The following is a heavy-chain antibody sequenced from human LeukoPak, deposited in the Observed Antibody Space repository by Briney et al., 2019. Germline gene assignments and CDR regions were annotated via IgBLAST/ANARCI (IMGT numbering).Heavy chain of an antibody. CDR3: AREYGDFDY. V-gene: IGHV4-4*07. CDR1: GGSINNYY. Sequence: SETLSLTCTVSGGSINNYYWSWIRQPAGKGLEWIGRIDASGRTNYNSALKSRVTMSVDTSKNQFSLKVKSVTAADTAVYYCAREYGDFDYWGQGTLVTVSS. CDR2: IDASGRT. D-gene: IGHD4-17*01. J-gene: IGHJ4*02.